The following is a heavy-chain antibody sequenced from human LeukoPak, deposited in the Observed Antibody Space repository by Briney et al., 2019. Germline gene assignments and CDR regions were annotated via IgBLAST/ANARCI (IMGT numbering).Heavy chain of an antibody. CDR1: GGSISNYY. CDR3: ARTFSESYYFYGMDV. CDR2: ICNNGSS. D-gene: IGHD1-26*01. J-gene: IGHJ6*02. Sequence: PSGTLSLTCTVSGGSISNYYWSWIRQPPGKGLEWIGYICNNGSSNYNPSLKSGLPISVDTSKNQFPLKLSSVTAADTAVYYCARTFSESYYFYGMDVWGQGTTVTVSS. V-gene: IGHV4-59*01.